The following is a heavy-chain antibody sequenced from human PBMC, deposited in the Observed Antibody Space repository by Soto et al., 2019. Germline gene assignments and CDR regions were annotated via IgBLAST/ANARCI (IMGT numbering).Heavy chain of an antibody. CDR2: IYHSGST. CDR3: ARDDCSSTSCYGIAAAGTSNWFDP. V-gene: IGHV4-38-2*02. CDR1: GYSISSGYY. J-gene: IGHJ5*02. Sequence: KPSETLSLTCAVSGYSISSGYYWGWIRQPPGKGLEWIGSIYHSGSTYYNPSLKSRVTISVDTSKNQFSLKLSSVTAADTAVYYCARDDCSSTSCYGIAAAGTSNWFDPWGQGTLVTVSS. D-gene: IGHD2-2*01.